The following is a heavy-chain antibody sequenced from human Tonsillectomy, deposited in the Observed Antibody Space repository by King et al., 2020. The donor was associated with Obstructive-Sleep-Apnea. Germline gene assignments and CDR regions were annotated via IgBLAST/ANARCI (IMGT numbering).Heavy chain of an antibody. D-gene: IGHD5-12*01. V-gene: IGHV3-9*01. CDR1: GFTFDDYA. Sequence: VQLVESGGGLVQPGRSLRLSCAASGFTFDDYAMHWVRQAPGKGLEWVSGISWNSGSIGYADSVKGRFTISRDNAKNSLYLQMNSLRAEDTALYYCAQGPQGDDGPDGHDGWFDPWGQGTLVTVSS. CDR2: ISWNSGSI. J-gene: IGHJ5*02. CDR3: AQGPQGDDGPDGHDGWFDP.